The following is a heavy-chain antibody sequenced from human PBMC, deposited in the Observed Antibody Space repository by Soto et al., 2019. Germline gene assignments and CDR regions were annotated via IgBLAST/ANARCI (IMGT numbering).Heavy chain of an antibody. CDR1: GFSLSTSGVG. Sequence: QITLKESGPTLVRPTQTLTLTCAFSGFSLSTSGVGVGWIRQPPGKALEWLAVIYWDDSKHYSPSLRSRLTITKDTSKNQVVPTMTNMDPMDPGTYYCAHKGPEDWPLDYWGQGTLVTVSP. V-gene: IGHV2-5*02. J-gene: IGHJ4*02. CDR2: IYWDDSK. D-gene: IGHD3-9*01. CDR3: AHKGPEDWPLDY.